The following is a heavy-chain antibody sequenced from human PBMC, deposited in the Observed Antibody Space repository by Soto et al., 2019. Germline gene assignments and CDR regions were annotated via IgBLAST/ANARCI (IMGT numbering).Heavy chain of an antibody. J-gene: IGHJ4*02. CDR1: GDSMNNGDYF. D-gene: IGHD3-22*01. CDR2: ISYSGST. V-gene: IGHV4-30-4*01. CDR3: ARDRAHFYESSGRLDL. Sequence: SETLSLTCSVSGDSMNNGDYFWTWIRQTPGKGLQWIGYISYSGSTFYHPYLKTRLAMSVDTSKNQFSVSLRSVTAADTAVYYCARDRAHFYESSGRLDLWGQGMLVTVSS.